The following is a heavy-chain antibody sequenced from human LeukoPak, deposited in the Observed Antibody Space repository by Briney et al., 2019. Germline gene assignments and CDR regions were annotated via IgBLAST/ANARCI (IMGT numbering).Heavy chain of an antibody. CDR1: GGSISSSSYY. J-gene: IGHJ4*02. CDR2: IYHSGST. Sequence: PSETLSLTCIVSGGSISSSSYYWGWIRQPPGKGLEWIGSIYHSGSTYYNPSLKSRVTISVDTSKNQFSLKLSSVTAADTAVYYCARGEYQFDYWGQGTLVTVSS. D-gene: IGHD2/OR15-2a*01. V-gene: IGHV4-39*07. CDR3: ARGEYQFDY.